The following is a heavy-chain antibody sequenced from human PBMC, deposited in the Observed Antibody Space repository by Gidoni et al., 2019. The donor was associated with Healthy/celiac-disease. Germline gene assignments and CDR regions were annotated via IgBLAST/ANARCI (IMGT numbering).Heavy chain of an antibody. V-gene: IGHV3-30*18. CDR2: ISYDGSNK. CDR1: GFPFSSYG. D-gene: IGHD4-17*01. CDR3: AKPPSSTVSRYYFDY. Sequence: QVQLVESGGGVVQPGRSLRLSCAASGFPFSSYGMHWVLQAPGKGLEWVSVISYDGSNKYYADSVKGRFTISRDNSKKTLYLQMNSLRAEDTAVYYCAKPPSSTVSRYYFDYWGQGTLVTVSS. J-gene: IGHJ4*02.